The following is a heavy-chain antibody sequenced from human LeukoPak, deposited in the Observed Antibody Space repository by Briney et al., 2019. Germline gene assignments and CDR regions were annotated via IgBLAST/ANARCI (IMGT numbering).Heavy chain of an antibody. J-gene: IGHJ4*02. Sequence: PGGSLGLSCSASGFTFSNYAMHWVRQAPGKGLEYVSDISSNGGITYYADSVKGRFTVSRDNSKNMPYLQMNSLRAEDTAVYYCVKDKYPVVVAATLDYWGQGILVTVSS. D-gene: IGHD2-15*01. V-gene: IGHV3-64D*09. CDR1: GFTFSNYA. CDR3: VKDKYPVVVAATLDY. CDR2: ISSNGGIT.